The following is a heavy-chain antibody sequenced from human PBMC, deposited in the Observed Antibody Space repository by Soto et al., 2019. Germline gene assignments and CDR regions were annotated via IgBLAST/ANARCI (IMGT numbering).Heavy chain of an antibody. D-gene: IGHD4-4*01. Sequence: VKVSCKAPGYTFSTYYMQWVRQAPGQGYEWMGIINPSGGSTTYAQKFQGRVTMTRDTSTTTVYMELSSLKSEDTAVYYCAGYDYNGYYFDHWGQGTLVTVSS. V-gene: IGHV1-46*01. CDR3: AGYDYNGYYFDH. CDR2: INPSGGST. J-gene: IGHJ4*02. CDR1: GYTFSTYY.